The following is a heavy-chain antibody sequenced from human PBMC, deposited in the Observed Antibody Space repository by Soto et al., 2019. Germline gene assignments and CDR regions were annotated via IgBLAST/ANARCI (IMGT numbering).Heavy chain of an antibody. CDR1: GFTFTSYT. J-gene: IGHJ5*01. V-gene: IGHV1-18*01. CDR3: VRCVPGLDS. Sequence: QVQLVQSGTEVKKPGSSVKVSCKASGFTFTSYTVSWVRQAPGQGLVWIGWISANNDNTDFAPKFQGRVALTTDRSTSTVYMDLRSLQSDYTAVYHCVRCVPGLDSWGQGTLVTVSS. CDR2: ISANNDNT.